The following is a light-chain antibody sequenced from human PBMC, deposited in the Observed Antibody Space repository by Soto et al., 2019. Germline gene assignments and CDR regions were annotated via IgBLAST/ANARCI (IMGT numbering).Light chain of an antibody. CDR2: GAS. J-gene: IGKJ1*01. Sequence: EIVLTQSPGTLSLSPGERATLSCRASQSVSSSYLGWYQQKPGQAPRLLMYGASSRATGIPERFSGSGSGTDFTLTFSRLEPEDFAVYYCQQYGGSPRTFGQGTKVEIK. V-gene: IGKV3-20*01. CDR3: QQYGGSPRT. CDR1: QSVSSSY.